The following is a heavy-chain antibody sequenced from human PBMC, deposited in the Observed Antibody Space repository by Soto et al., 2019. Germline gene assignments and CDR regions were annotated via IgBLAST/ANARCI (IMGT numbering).Heavy chain of an antibody. D-gene: IGHD2-15*01. Sequence: QITLKESGPPLVKPTQTLTLTCTFSGFSLSTHGVGVGWVRQPAGKALEWLALIYWDDDKRYSASLNSRLTLTKEHSKNQGVLTMTNLDPVDTATYYWGTAMLYCTGGSCSTWFDSWGQGTLVNVSS. CDR1: GFSLSTHGVG. V-gene: IGHV2-5*02. CDR2: IYWDDDK. J-gene: IGHJ5*01. CDR3: GTAMLYCTGGSCSTWFDS.